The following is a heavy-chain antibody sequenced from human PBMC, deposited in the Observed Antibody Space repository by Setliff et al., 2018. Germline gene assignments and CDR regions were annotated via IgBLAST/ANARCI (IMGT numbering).Heavy chain of an antibody. CDR1: GFTFTDAW. CDR2: VLSKDHGGTT. Sequence: GGSLRLSCVGSGFTFTDAWMTWVRQAPGKGLEWIGRVLSKDHGGTTAYGVPVKGRLSISRDDSKNTVYLEINSLKAEDTAVYYCSTDWLRVSYDSSGYPLGYWGQGTLVTVSS. V-gene: IGHV3-15*01. CDR3: STDWLRVSYDSSGYPLGY. D-gene: IGHD3-22*01. J-gene: IGHJ4*02.